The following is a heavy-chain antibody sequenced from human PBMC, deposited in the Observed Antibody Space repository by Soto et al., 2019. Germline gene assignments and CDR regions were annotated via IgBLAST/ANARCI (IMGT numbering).Heavy chain of an antibody. J-gene: IGHJ5*02. V-gene: IGHV1-69*13. CDR1: GGTFSSYA. CDR3: ARGGPLGPWFDP. Sequence: ASVKVSCKASGGTFSSYAISWVRQAPGQGLEWMGGLIPIFGTANYAQKFQGRVTVTAQESRSTAYMELGSLRSADTAVYYCARGGPLGPWFDPWGQGTLVTVSS. D-gene: IGHD3-10*01. CDR2: LIPIFGTA.